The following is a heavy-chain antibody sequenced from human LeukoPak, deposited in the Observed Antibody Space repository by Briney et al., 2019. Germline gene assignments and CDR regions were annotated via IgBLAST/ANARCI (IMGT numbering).Heavy chain of an antibody. CDR1: GFSVSSNY. Sequence: GGSLRLSCAVSGFSVSSNYMSWVRQAPGKGLEWVAIIYRGGSTYYADSVKGRFTISRDDSKNTVNLQMNSLRAEDTAVYYCAREQGDSSGFYYKRGWFDPWGQGTLVTVSS. J-gene: IGHJ5*02. D-gene: IGHD3-22*01. CDR3: AREQGDSSGFYYKRGWFDP. CDR2: IYRGGST. V-gene: IGHV3-53*01.